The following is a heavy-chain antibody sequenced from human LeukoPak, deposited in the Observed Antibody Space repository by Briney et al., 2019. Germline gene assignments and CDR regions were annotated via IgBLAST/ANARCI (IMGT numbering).Heavy chain of an antibody. D-gene: IGHD7-27*01. CDR1: GGSISDYY. Sequence: AETVTLTCTVSGGSISDYYWSWIRQPPGKGPEWIGYLSNSGTRNYNPSLKGRVTMSVDTSRNQFSLKLSSVTAADTAVYYCARGSKWGDYWGQGTRVT. V-gene: IGHV4-59*12. CDR2: LSNSGTR. CDR3: ARGSKWGDY. J-gene: IGHJ4*02.